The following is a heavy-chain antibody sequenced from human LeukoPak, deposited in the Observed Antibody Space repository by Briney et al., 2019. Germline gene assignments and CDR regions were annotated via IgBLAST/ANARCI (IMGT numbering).Heavy chain of an antibody. J-gene: IGHJ4*02. CDR1: GFTFSNYA. CDR3: AKDGVPCSSASCYLYYFDY. CDR2: ISGSGGST. D-gene: IGHD2-2*01. V-gene: IGHV3-23*01. Sequence: PGGSLRLSCAASGFTFSNYAMSWVRQAPGRGLYWVSAISGSGGSTYYADSVKGRFTISRDNSKNKLYLQMNSLRAEDTAVYYCAKDGVPCSSASCYLYYFDYWGQGTLVTVSS.